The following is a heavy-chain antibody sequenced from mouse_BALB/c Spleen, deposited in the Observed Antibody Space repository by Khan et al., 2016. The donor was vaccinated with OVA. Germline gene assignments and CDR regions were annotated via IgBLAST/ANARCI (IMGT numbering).Heavy chain of an antibody. CDR1: GYSITSGCY. CDR2: ISYDGIN. J-gene: IGHJ2*01. V-gene: IGHV3-6*02. CDR3: ARDETAPYYFDY. Sequence: EVQLQESGPGLVKPSQSLSLTCSVTGYSITSGCYWNWIRQFPGNKLEWMGYISYDGINNYNPSLKNRISLTRDTSKNQFFLKLNSVTNEDTATYYCARDETAPYYFDYWGQGTTLTVSS. D-gene: IGHD4-1*01.